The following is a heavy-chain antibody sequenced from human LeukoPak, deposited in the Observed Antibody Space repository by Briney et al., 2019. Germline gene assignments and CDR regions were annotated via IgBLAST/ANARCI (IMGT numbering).Heavy chain of an antibody. CDR2: IYSGGST. CDR3: AKGGTWNWFDP. CDR1: GFTVSTHY. V-gene: IGHV3-53*01. Sequence: GGSLRLSCVVSGFTVSTHYVSWVRQAPGKGLEFVSVIYSGGSTYYADSVQGRFTISRDNSKNTVYLQMNSLRDEDTALYYCAKGGTWNWFDPWGQGTLVTVSS. J-gene: IGHJ5*02. D-gene: IGHD1-1*01.